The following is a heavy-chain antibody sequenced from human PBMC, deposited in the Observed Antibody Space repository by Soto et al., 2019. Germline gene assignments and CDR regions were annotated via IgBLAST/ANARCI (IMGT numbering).Heavy chain of an antibody. V-gene: IGHV1-18*04. J-gene: IGHJ4*02. CDR3: AGDSLGGALIATIPFDQ. D-gene: IGHD3-3*01. CDR1: GYTFTSHG. Sequence: QVQLVQSGAEVKKPGASMKVSCKASGYTFTSHGISWVRQAPGQELEWMGWNNVYNGDTNYARKFQGRVSMTADSSTKYAYLEVRSLGSDGTGVYYWAGDSLGGALIATIPFDQWGQGTLV. CDR2: NNVYNGDT.